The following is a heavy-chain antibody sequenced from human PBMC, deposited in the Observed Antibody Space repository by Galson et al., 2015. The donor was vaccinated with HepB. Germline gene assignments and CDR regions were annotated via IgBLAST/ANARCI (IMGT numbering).Heavy chain of an antibody. CDR3: ARGEGSDGIVVVPAAIIRFGMDV. Sequence: SVKVSCKASGYTFTGYYMHWVRQAPGQGLEWMGWINPNSGGTNYAQKFQGWVTMTRDTSISTAYMELSRLRSDDTAVYYCARGEGSDGIVVVPAAIIRFGMDVWGQGTLVTVSS. CDR2: INPNSGGT. CDR1: GYTFTGYY. V-gene: IGHV1-2*04. J-gene: IGHJ4*02. D-gene: IGHD2-2*01.